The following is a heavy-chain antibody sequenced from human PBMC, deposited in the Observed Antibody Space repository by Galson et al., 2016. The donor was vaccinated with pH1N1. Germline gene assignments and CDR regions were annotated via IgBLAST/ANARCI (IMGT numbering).Heavy chain of an antibody. CDR2: IYPGDSDT. Sequence: QSGAEVTKPGDSLKIPCKASGSSFTNYWIGWVRQMPGKGLEWMGIIYPGDSDTRYSPSFQGQVTISADSSISTAYLRWSRLKASDTAMYYCARHVGHLRAGSDSFDIWGQGTTVTVSS. J-gene: IGHJ3*02. CDR1: GSSFTNYW. V-gene: IGHV5-51*01. CDR3: ARHVGHLRAGSDSFDI. D-gene: IGHD5/OR15-5a*01.